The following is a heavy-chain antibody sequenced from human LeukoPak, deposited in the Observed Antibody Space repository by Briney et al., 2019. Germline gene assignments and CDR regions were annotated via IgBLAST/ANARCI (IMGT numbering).Heavy chain of an antibody. J-gene: IGHJ4*02. CDR1: GGTFSSYA. D-gene: IGHD1-26*01. CDR3: ARDGRWNYFDY. Sequence: ASVKVSCKASGGTFSSYAISWVRQAPGQGLEWMGGIIPIFGTADYAQKFQGRVTITADESTSTAYMELSSLRSEDTAVYYCARDGRWNYFDYWGQGTLVTVSS. V-gene: IGHV1-69*13. CDR2: IIPIFGTA.